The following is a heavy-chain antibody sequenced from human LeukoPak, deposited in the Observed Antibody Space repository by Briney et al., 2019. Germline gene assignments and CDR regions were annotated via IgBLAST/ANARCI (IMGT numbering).Heavy chain of an antibody. V-gene: IGHV3-48*04. J-gene: IGHJ4*02. CDR1: GFIFGTYT. Sequence: GGSLRLSCAASGFIFGTYTMSWVRQAPGKGLEWVSHISSGGNVEYYLDSVRGRFTMSGDNARSLPFLQMNSLRAEDTAVYYCARDTVNGPFVISLDYWGQGALVTVSS. D-gene: IGHD2-8*01. CDR2: ISSGGNVE. CDR3: ARDTVNGPFVISLDY.